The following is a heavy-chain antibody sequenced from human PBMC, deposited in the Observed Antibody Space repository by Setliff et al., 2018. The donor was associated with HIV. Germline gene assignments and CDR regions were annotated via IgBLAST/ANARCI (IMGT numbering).Heavy chain of an antibody. CDR2: IHHSGTT. CDR3: AREGVNFWTPPGWFDP. CDR1: GYSISSGYY. D-gene: IGHD3-3*01. J-gene: IGHJ5*02. V-gene: IGHV4-38-2*02. Sequence: PSETLSLTCAVSGYSISSGYYWAWIRQSPGKGLDWIGSIHHSGTTYYNPSLKSRVTISVDTTTNQVSLQVNSVTAVDTAVYYCAREGVNFWTPPGWFDPWGQGTLVTVSS.